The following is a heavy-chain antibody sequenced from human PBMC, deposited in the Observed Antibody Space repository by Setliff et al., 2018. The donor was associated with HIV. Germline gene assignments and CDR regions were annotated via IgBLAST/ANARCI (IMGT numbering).Heavy chain of an antibody. V-gene: IGHV1-24*01. CDR2: FDPEDGET. J-gene: IGHJ1*01. Sequence: ASVKVSCKISGYTLTELSIHWVRQAPGKGLEWMANFDPEDGETFYAQKFQGRLTMTEGTSTDTAYMELSSLRSGDTAMYYCATDPGYSSTWYSESFQHWGQGTVVTVSS. CDR1: GYTLTELS. D-gene: IGHD6-13*01. CDR3: ATDPGYSSTWYSESFQH.